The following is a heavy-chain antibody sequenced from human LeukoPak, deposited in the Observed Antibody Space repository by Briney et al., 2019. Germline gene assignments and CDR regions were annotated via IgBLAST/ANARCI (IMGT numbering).Heavy chain of an antibody. CDR2: ITSGGDYI. CDR1: GFTFNTFN. D-gene: IGHD3-9*01. Sequence: GESLRLSCAASGFTFNTFNMNWVRQAPGKGLEWVSSITSGGDYIYYADSVKGRFTTSRDNAKNSLSLQLNSLRVEDTAVYYCARGHYDVLAASYKWTPDYWGQGTLVTVSS. J-gene: IGHJ4*02. V-gene: IGHV3-21*01. CDR3: ARGHYDVLAASYKWTPDY.